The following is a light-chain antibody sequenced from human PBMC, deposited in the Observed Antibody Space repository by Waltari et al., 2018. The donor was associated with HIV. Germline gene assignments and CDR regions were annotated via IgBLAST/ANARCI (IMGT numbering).Light chain of an antibody. V-gene: IGLV6-57*03. J-gene: IGLJ2*01. CDR3: QSFDTSNQWI. CDR2: EDD. Sequence: GKTVTISCTRSSGSIASNYVQWYQQRPGSAPTTLIYEDDQRPSGVPDRFSGSIDTSSNSASLTISGLKTEDEADYYCQSFDTSNQWIFGGGTKLTVL. CDR1: SGSIASNY.